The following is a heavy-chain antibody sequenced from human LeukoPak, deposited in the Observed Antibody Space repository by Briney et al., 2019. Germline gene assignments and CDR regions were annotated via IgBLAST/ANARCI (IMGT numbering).Heavy chain of an antibody. D-gene: IGHD1-26*01. CDR1: GGSFSGCY. Sequence: PSETLSLTCAVYGGSFSGCYWSWIRQPPGKGLEWIGEVNHSGSTNYNPSLKSRVTISLDTSKNQFSLKLSSVTAADTAVYYCARGWALPDYWGQGTLVTVSS. CDR3: ARGWALPDY. J-gene: IGHJ4*02. CDR2: VNHSGST. V-gene: IGHV4-34*01.